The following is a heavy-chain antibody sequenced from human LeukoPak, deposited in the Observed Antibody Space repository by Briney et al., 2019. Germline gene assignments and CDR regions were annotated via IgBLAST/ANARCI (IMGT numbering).Heavy chain of an antibody. CDR3: ARTTEGGYTYGYFYYYYMDV. J-gene: IGHJ6*03. Sequence: SETLSPTCAVYGGSFSSYYWSWIRQPPGKGLEWIGYIYYSGSTNYNPSLKSRVTISVDTSKNQFSLKLTSVTAADTAVYYCARTTEGGYTYGYFYYYYMDVWGKGTTVTISS. D-gene: IGHD5-18*01. CDR2: IYYSGST. CDR1: GGSFSSYY. V-gene: IGHV4-59*01.